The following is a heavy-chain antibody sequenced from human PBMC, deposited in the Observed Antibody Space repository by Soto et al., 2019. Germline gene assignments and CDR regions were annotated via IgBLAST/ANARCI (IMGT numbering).Heavy chain of an antibody. D-gene: IGHD6-6*01. CDR3: SKGQVVVSHYSY. V-gene: IGHV3-23*01. Sequence: GGSLRHSYAASGFTFSSYAMSWVRQAPGKGLEWVSAISGSGGSTYYADSVKGRFTISRDNSKNTLYLQMNSLRAEDTAVYYWSKGQVVVSHYSYRGQGSPVTVSA. J-gene: IGHJ1*01. CDR2: ISGSGGST. CDR1: GFTFSSYA.